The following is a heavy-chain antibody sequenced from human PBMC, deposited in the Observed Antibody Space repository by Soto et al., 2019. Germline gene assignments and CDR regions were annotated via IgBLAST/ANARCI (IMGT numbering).Heavy chain of an antibody. CDR2: IYYSGNT. CDR1: GGSISSGGYF. J-gene: IGHJ4*02. V-gene: IGHV4-39*01. Sequence: SETLSLTCAVSGGSISSGGYFWSWIRQPPGRGPEWIGSIYYSGNTYYKPSLKSRVSISIDTSRNQFSLKLTSVTAADTGVYYCASSSPFHYWGPGILVTVS. CDR3: ASSSPFHY. D-gene: IGHD6-6*01.